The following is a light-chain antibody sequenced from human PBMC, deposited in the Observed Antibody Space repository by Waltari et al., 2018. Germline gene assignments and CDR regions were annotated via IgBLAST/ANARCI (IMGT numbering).Light chain of an antibody. J-gene: IGLJ3*02. V-gene: IGLV4-69*01. CDR3: ETGGHGTWV. CDR1: SGHSSNI. Sequence: QLVLTQSPSASASLGASVKLTCTLSSGHSSNIIAWLQQQPGKGPRYLMKVNSDGSHRKGDEIPDRFSVSSSGAARYLTISSLQSEDEADYYCETGGHGTWVFGGGTKLTVL. CDR2: VNSDGSH.